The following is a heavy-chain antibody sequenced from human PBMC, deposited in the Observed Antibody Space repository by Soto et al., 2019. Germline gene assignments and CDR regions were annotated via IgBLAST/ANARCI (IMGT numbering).Heavy chain of an antibody. D-gene: IGHD1-20*01. V-gene: IGHV3-33*01. CDR2: IWYDGSNK. CDR1: GFTFSSYG. CDR3: ASQRTLTGTEDYFDY. Sequence: QVQLVESGGGVVQPGRSLRLSCAASGFTFSSYGMHWVRQAPGKGLEWMAVIWYDGSNKYYADSVKGRFTISRDNSKNTLYLQMNSLRAEDTAVYYCASQRTLTGTEDYFDYWGQGTLVTVSS. J-gene: IGHJ4*02.